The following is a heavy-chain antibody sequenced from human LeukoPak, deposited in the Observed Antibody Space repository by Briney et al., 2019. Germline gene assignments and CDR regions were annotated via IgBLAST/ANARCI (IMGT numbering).Heavy chain of an antibody. CDR1: GGSFSSHY. CDR3: ATIKRGYPFGYFDF. D-gene: IGHD5-18*01. CDR2: MSDSVTS. Sequence: PSETLSLTCTVSGGSFSSHYWGWIRQSPGKGLEWIAYMFDSVTSKDNMSDSVTSKDNPSLKSRLTLSADTSKNQFSLWLSYVTAVDTAVYYCATIKRGYPFGYFDFWGQGILVTVSS. J-gene: IGHJ4*02. V-gene: IGHV4-59*11.